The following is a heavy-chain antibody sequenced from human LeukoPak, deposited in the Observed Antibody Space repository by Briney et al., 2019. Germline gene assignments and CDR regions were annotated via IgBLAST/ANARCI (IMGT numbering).Heavy chain of an antibody. CDR3: ASLDTAMVTWRDN. CDR2: IKRDGSET. D-gene: IGHD5-18*01. Sequence: GGSLRLSCEASGFIFSSQWMSWVCQAPGKGLEWVANIKRDGSETYYVNSVKGRFTISRDNAKNSLFLQMNSLRVEDTAVYYCASLDTAMVTWRDNWGQGTLVTASS. CDR1: GFIFSSQW. V-gene: IGHV3-7*03. J-gene: IGHJ4*02.